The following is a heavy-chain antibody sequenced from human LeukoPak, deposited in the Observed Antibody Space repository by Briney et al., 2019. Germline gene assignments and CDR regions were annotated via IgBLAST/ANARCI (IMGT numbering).Heavy chain of an antibody. CDR1: GGSISSSSYY. J-gene: IGHJ4*02. CDR2: IYYSGST. Sequence: SETLSLTCPVSGGSISSSSYYWGWIRQPPGKGLEWIGSIYYSGSTYYNPSLKSRVTISADTSKNQFSLTLSSVTAADTAVYYCARIATGPSIAARPVDYWGQGTLVTVSS. D-gene: IGHD6-6*01. CDR3: ARIATGPSIAARPVDY. V-gene: IGHV4-39*01.